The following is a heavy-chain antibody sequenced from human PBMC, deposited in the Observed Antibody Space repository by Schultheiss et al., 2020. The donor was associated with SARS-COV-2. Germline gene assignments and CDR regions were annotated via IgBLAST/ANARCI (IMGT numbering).Heavy chain of an antibody. Sequence: GGSLRLSCAASGFTFSSYAMHWVRQAPGKGLEYVSSISNNGGSTYYANSVKGRFTISRDNSKNSLYLQMNSLRTEDTALYYCARDLRYYGDYPLDYWGQGTLVTVSS. CDR1: GFTFSSYA. J-gene: IGHJ4*02. V-gene: IGHV3-64*01. CDR3: ARDLRYYGDYPLDY. D-gene: IGHD4-17*01. CDR2: ISNNGGST.